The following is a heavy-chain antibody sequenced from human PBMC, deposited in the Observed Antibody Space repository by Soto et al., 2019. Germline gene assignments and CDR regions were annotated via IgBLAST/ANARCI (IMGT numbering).Heavy chain of an antibody. CDR1: GGSFSGYY. Sequence: QVQLQQWGAGLLKPSETLSLTCAVYGGSFSGYYWSWIRQPPGKGLEWIGEINHSGSTNYNPSLKSRVTISVDTSKNQFSLKLSSVTAADTAVYYCARGPAFTIFGVVIHALYYWGQGTLVTVSS. CDR2: INHSGST. V-gene: IGHV4-34*01. CDR3: ARGPAFTIFGVVIHALYY. D-gene: IGHD3-3*01. J-gene: IGHJ4*02.